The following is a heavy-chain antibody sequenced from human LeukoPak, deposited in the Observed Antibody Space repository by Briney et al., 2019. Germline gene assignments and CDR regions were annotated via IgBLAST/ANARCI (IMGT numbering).Heavy chain of an antibody. CDR3: ARVKYCGGDCYPFDY. Sequence: PSETLSLTXTVSGGSFRSYYWSWIRQPPGKGLEWIGYIYYTGSTNYNPSLKSRVTISVDTSKNQFSLKLRSVTAADTAFYYCARVKYCGGDCYPFDYWGQGTLVTVSS. CDR2: IYYTGST. D-gene: IGHD2-21*01. V-gene: IGHV4-59*01. CDR1: GGSFRSYY. J-gene: IGHJ4*02.